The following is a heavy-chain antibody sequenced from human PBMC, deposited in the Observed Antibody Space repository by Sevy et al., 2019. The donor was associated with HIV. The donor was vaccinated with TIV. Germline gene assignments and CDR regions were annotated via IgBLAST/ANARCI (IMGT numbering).Heavy chain of an antibody. Sequence: GGSLRLSCAASGFTFDAFWMQWVRQAPGKGLEWVANIRPDGNEIYYVESVRGRFTISRDNSKESLYLQMGNLRVEDTATYFCARRYFDLWGQGALVTVSS. CDR2: IRPDGNEI. V-gene: IGHV3-7*01. J-gene: IGHJ4*02. CDR1: GFTFDAFW. CDR3: ARRYFDL.